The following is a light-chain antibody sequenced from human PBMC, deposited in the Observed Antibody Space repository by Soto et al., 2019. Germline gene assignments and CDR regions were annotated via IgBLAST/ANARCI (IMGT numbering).Light chain of an antibody. CDR2: AAS. CDR3: QQYTTFPIT. V-gene: IGKV1D-16*01. Sequence: DIQMTQSPSSLSASVGDRVTITCRASQDINSWIAWYQQKPERAPKSLIYAASSLQSGVPSRFSGSGAETEFTLTISSLQPEDSGTYYCQQYTTFPITFGGGTKVEIK. J-gene: IGKJ4*01. CDR1: QDINSW.